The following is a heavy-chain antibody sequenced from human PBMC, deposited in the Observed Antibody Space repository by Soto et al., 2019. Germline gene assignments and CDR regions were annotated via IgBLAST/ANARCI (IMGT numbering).Heavy chain of an antibody. CDR2: ITRSGGTT. V-gene: IGHV3-23*01. Sequence: ELQLLESGGGLVQPGGSLRLSCAASGFTFTISAMSWVRQAPGKGLEWVSTITRSGGTTYYADSVKGRFTISRDNSKNTLYLQMKSLRAEDTAAYYCAQTNIAARPNWFAPWGQGTLVTVSS. D-gene: IGHD6-6*01. J-gene: IGHJ5*02. CDR3: AQTNIAARPNWFAP. CDR1: GFTFTISA.